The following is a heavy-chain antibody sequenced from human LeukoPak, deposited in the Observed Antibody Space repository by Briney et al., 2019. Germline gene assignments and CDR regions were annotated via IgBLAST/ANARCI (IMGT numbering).Heavy chain of an antibody. CDR2: IIPIFGTA. Sequence: SLKVSCKASVGTFSSYAISCVRQAPGQGLEWMGGIIPIFGTANYAQKFQGRVTITADKSTSTAYMELSSLRSEDTAVYYCAREGIAVAGTRYFQHWGQGTLVTVSS. J-gene: IGHJ1*01. D-gene: IGHD6-19*01. V-gene: IGHV1-69*06. CDR3: AREGIAVAGTRYFQH. CDR1: VGTFSSYA.